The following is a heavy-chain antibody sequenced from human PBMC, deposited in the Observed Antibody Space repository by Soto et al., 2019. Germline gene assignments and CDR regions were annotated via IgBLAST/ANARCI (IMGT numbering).Heavy chain of an antibody. V-gene: IGHV4-30-4*01. J-gene: IGHJ4*02. Sequence: SETXSLTCTVSGGSISSGGYYWSWIRQHPGTGLEWIGHISYSGSTYYNTSLKSRVTISVDTSKNQFSLKLSSVTAADTAVYYCARHHGDYQDYWGQGTLVTAPQ. CDR3: ARHHGDYQDY. D-gene: IGHD4-17*01. CDR1: GGSISSGGYY. CDR2: ISYSGST.